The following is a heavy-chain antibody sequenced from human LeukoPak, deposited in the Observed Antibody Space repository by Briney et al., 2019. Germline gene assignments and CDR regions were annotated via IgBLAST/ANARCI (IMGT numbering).Heavy chain of an antibody. CDR1: GFTVSSNY. D-gene: IGHD2-2*01. Sequence: GGSLRLSCAASGFTVSSNYMTWVRQAPGKGLEWVSFIYSGDSTYYADSVKGRLTISRDNSKNTLYLQMNSLRAEDTAVYYCARAASFSSTGAFDLWGQGTVVTVSS. J-gene: IGHJ3*01. CDR2: IYSGDST. CDR3: ARAASFSSTGAFDL. V-gene: IGHV3-53*01.